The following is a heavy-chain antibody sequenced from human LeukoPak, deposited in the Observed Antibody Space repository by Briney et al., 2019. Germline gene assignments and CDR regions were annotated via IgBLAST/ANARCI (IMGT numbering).Heavy chain of an antibody. CDR3: ARASVRCYSTSCYAGWFDP. CDR2: IYYSGST. CDR1: GGSISSYY. D-gene: IGHD2-2*01. V-gene: IGHV4-59*01. Sequence: SETLSLTCTVSGGSISSYYWSWIRQPPGKGLEWIGYIYYSGSTNYNPSLKSRVTISVDTSKNQFSLKLSSVTAADTAVYYCARASVRCYSTSCYAGWFDPGAREPWSPSPQ. J-gene: IGHJ5*02.